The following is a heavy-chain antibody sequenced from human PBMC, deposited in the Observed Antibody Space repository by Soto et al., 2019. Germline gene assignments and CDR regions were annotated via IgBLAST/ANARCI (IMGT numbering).Heavy chain of an antibody. CDR3: ARGLRNFDY. CDR1: GGSISSYY. CDR2: IYYSGST. J-gene: IGHJ4*02. D-gene: IGHD5-18*01. Sequence: SETLSLTCTVSGGSISSYYWSWIRQPPGKGLEWIGYIYYSGSTNYNPSLKSRVTISVDTSKNQFSLKLSSVTAADTAVYYCARGLRNFDYWGQGTLVTVSS. V-gene: IGHV4-59*01.